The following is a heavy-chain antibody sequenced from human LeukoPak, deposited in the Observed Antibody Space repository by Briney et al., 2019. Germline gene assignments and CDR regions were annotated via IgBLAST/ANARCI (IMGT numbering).Heavy chain of an antibody. CDR1: GFTFSNAW. D-gene: IGHD4-11*01. J-gene: IGHJ3*02. CDR2: IQTKTDGGTT. CDR3: TTDGEYSNYGAEAFDI. Sequence: GGSLRLSCAASGFTFSNAWMSWVRPAPGKGLEWVGRIQTKTDGGTTDYAAPVKGRFTISRDDSKNTLYLQMNSLKTEDTAVYYCTTDGEYSNYGAEAFDIWGQGTMVTVSS. V-gene: IGHV3-15*01.